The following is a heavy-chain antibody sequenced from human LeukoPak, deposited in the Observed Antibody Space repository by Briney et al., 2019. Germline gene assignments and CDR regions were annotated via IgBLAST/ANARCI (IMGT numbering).Heavy chain of an antibody. V-gene: IGHV4-59*08. CDR3: ARQAVIIPTGMEGPWFDP. CDR1: DVSIKNYY. D-gene: IGHD2/OR15-2a*01. Sequence: SETLSLTCTVSDVSIKNYYWSWIRQPPGKGLEWIANIYYAGGSNYNPSLKSRVSVSIDASKNQLSLKLTSVTAADTAIYYCARQAVIIPTGMEGPWFDPWGQGTLVAVSS. J-gene: IGHJ5*02. CDR2: IYYAGGS.